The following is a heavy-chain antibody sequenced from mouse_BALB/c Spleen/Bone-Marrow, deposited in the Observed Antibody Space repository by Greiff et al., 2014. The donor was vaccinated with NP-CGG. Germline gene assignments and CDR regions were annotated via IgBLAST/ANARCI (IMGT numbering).Heavy chain of an antibody. Sequence: DVMLVESGGGLVQPGGSLRLSCTTSGFTFTDYFMTWVRQPPGKALEWLGFIRNKANGYTTEYNPSVKGRFTISRDTSQGILYLQMNTLRAEDSAIYFCARDYSGYLDFWGQGTTLTVSS. CDR3: ARDYSGYLDF. J-gene: IGHJ2*01. D-gene: IGHD5-1*01. CDR2: IRNKANGYTT. V-gene: IGHV7-3*02. CDR1: GFTFTDYF.